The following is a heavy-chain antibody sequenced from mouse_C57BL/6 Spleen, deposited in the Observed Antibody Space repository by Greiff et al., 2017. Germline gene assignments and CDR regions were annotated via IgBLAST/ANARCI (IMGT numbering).Heavy chain of an antibody. CDR2: IHPNSGST. CDR3: ARSDARSMDY. J-gene: IGHJ4*01. CDR1: GYTFTSYW. V-gene: IGHV1-64*01. Sequence: VQLQQPGAELVKPGASVKLSCKASGYTFTSYWMHWVKQRPGQGLEWIGMIHPNSGSTNYNEKFKSKATLTVDKSSSTAYMQLSSLTSEDSAAYYCARSDARSMDYWGQGTSGTVSS.